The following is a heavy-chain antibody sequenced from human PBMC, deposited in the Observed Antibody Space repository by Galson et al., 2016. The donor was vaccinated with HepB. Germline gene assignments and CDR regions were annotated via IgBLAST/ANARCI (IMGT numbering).Heavy chain of an antibody. CDR1: GFTFSNHT. V-gene: IGHV3-48*04. J-gene: IGHJ4*02. CDR2: ISGSSGTI. CDR3: VRDSFVTQLDD. D-gene: IGHD2-2*01. Sequence: SLRLSCAASGFTFSNHTMNWVRQAPGKGLEWVSFISGSSGTIHYADSVQGRFTISRDNAKNSLYLQMNSLRAEDTAMYYCVRDSFVTQLDDWGQGALVTVSS.